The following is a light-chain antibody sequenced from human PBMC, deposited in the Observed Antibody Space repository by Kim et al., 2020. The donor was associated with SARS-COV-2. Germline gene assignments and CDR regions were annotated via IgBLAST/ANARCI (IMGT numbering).Light chain of an antibody. V-gene: IGLV2-14*03. CDR2: DVS. CDR1: SRDVGGYNY. J-gene: IGLJ1*01. CDR3: SSYTSSSSYV. Sequence: GQTITISCTGTSRDVGGYNYVSWYQQHPGKATKLMIYDVSNRPSGVSNRFCGSKSGNAASLTISGLQAEDEADYYCSSYTSSSSYVFGTGTKVTVL.